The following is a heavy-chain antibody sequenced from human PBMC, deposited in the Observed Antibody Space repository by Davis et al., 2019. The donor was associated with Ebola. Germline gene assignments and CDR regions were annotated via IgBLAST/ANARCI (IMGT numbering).Heavy chain of an antibody. CDR2: IIPIFGTA. CDR3: ARGATGWY. D-gene: IGHD5-24*01. Sequence: SVKVSCKASGYTFTSYAMNWVRQAPGQGLEWMGGIIPIFGTANYAQKFQGRVTITRDTSASTAYMELSSLRSEDTAVYYCARGATGWYWGQGTLVTVSS. CDR1: GYTFTSYA. J-gene: IGHJ4*02. V-gene: IGHV1-69*05.